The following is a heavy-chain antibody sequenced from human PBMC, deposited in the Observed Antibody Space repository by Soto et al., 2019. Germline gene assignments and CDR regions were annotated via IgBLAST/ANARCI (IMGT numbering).Heavy chain of an antibody. Sequence: QVQLVQSGAEVKRPGASVKVSCKASGYTFTTYYMHWVRQAPGQGLEWLGIINPNGGSTTYAQKFQGIVTMTRDTSTSTVSLELSSLRSEDTAVYYCARAGYCSGGTCFHGNCDYWGQGTLVTVSA. D-gene: IGHD2-15*01. V-gene: IGHV1-46*01. CDR1: GYTFTTYY. CDR3: ARAGYCSGGTCFHGNCDY. J-gene: IGHJ4*02. CDR2: INPNGGST.